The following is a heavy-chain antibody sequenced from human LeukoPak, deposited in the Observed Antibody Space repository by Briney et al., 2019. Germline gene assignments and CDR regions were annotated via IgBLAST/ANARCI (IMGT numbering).Heavy chain of an antibody. CDR3: ARDRTLYSYGTYY. V-gene: IGHV3-21*04. CDR2: ISSSSSYI. D-gene: IGHD5-18*01. Sequence: GGSLRLSCAASGFTFSSYSMNWVRQAPGKGLEWVSSISSSSSYIYYADSVKGRFTISRDNAKNSLYLQMNSLRAEDTAVYYCARDRTLYSYGTYYWGQGTLVTVSS. J-gene: IGHJ4*02. CDR1: GFTFSSYS.